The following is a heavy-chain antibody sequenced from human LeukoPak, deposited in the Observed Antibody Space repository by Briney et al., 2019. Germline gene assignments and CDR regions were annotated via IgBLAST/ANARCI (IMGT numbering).Heavy chain of an antibody. Sequence: ASVKVSCKASGYTFTSYGINWVRQATGQGLEWMGWMNPNSGNTGYAQKFQGRVTMTRNTSISTAYMELSSLRSEDTAVYYCARDPSSSGSYYGPFDYWGQGTLVTVSS. CDR1: GYTFTSYG. D-gene: IGHD3-10*01. CDR3: ARDPSSSGSYYGPFDY. J-gene: IGHJ4*02. V-gene: IGHV1-8*01. CDR2: MNPNSGNT.